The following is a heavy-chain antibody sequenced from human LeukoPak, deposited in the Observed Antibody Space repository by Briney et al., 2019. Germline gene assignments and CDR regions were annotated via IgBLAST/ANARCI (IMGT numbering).Heavy chain of an antibody. CDR3: ARGPMGYCSSTSCYTSWFDP. V-gene: IGHV4-34*01. J-gene: IGHJ5*02. CDR2: INHSGST. D-gene: IGHD2-2*02. CDR1: GGSFSGYY. Sequence: PSETLSLTCAVYGGSFSGYYWSWIRQPPGKGLEWIGEINHSGSTNYNPSLKSRVTISVDTSKNQFSLKLSSVTAADTAVYYCARGPMGYCSSTSCYTSWFDPWGQGTLVTVSS.